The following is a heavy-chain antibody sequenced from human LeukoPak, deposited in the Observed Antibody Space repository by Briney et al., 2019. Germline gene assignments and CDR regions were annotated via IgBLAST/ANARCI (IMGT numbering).Heavy chain of an antibody. CDR2: INHSGST. J-gene: IGHJ3*02. D-gene: IGHD3-22*01. CDR3: ARHVHYYDSSGYNKNDAFDI. V-gene: IGHV4-34*01. CDR1: GGSFSGYY. Sequence: SETLSLTCAVYGGSFSGYYWSWIRQPPGKGLEWIGEINHSGSTYYNPSLKSRVTISVDTSKNQFSLKLSSVTAADTAVYYCARHVHYYDSSGYNKNDAFDIWGQGTMVTVSS.